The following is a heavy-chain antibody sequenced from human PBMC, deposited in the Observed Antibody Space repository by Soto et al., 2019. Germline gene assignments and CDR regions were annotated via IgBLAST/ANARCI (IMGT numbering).Heavy chain of an antibody. CDR3: AADTKCSNGVCDPNYYGLDF. D-gene: IGHD2-8*01. Sequence: EVQLVESGGGLVKPGGSLRLSCAASGFTFSNTWMSWVRQAPGKGLEWVGRITSKADGGTTYYSAPVKGRFTILRDDPKNTLYLQMSSMKTADTAVYYCAADTKCSNGVCDPNYYGLDFWGPMTTVTVAS. V-gene: IGHV3-15*05. J-gene: IGHJ6*02. CDR2: ITSKADGGTT. CDR1: GFTFSNTW.